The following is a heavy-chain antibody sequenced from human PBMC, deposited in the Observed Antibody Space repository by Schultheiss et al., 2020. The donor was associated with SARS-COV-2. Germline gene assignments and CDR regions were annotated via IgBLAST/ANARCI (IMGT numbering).Heavy chain of an antibody. CDR1: GFTFSSYG. CDR2: IWYDGSNK. Sequence: GESLKISCAASGFTFSSYGMHWVRQAPGKGLEWVAVIWYDGSNKYYADSVKGRFTISRDNSKNTLYLQMNSLRAEDTAVYYCARDASLLSAGGMDVWGQGTTVTVSS. V-gene: IGHV3-33*08. J-gene: IGHJ6*02. CDR3: ARDASLLSAGGMDV. D-gene: IGHD1-26*01.